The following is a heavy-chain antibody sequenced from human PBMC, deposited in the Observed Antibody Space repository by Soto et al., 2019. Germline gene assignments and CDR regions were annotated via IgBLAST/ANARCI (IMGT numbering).Heavy chain of an antibody. Sequence: KPSETLSLTCAVSGGSFTSNNWWTWVRQPPGQGLEWIGEIYRTGSTNYNPSLKSRVTISLDKSENQFSLKVTSLTAADTAVYYCASRDPGTSVDYWVQGTLVTVSS. J-gene: IGHJ4*02. CDR2: IYRTGST. CDR3: ASRDPGTSVDY. CDR1: GGSFTSNNW. V-gene: IGHV4-4*02. D-gene: IGHD1-7*01.